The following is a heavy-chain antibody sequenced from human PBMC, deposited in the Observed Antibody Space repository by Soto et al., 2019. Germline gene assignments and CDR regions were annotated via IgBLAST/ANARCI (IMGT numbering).Heavy chain of an antibody. CDR3: AKSLYNWNDGFFDY. V-gene: IGHV3-30*18. J-gene: IGHJ4*02. CDR2: ISYDGINK. Sequence: QVQLVESGGGVVQPGRSLRLSCAASGFTFSSYGMHWVRQAPGKGLEWVAVISYDGINKYYADSVKGRFTISRDNSKNTLYLQMNSLRAEDTAVYYCAKSLYNWNDGFFDYWRQETLVTVSS. CDR1: GFTFSSYG. D-gene: IGHD1-1*01.